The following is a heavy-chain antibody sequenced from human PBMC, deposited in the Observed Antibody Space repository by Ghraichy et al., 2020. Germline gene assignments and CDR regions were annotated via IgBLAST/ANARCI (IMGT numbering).Heavy chain of an antibody. CDR2: INTYNGNT. D-gene: IGHD2-2*01. CDR1: GYTFTNYG. V-gene: IGHV1-18*01. Sequence: ASVKVSCKASGYTFTNYGINWVRQAPGQGLEWMGWINTYNGNTNYAQKLQGRVTMTTDTSTNTAYMELRSLRSDDTAVYYCARDQRGWAMTPPSDYWGQGTLVTVSS. CDR3: ARDQRGWAMTPPSDY. J-gene: IGHJ4*02.